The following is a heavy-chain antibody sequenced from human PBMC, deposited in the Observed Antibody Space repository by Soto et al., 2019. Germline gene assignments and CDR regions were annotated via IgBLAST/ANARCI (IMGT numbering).Heavy chain of an antibody. V-gene: IGHV3-23*01. J-gene: IGHJ4*02. CDR1: GFTFRSYA. CDR2: VSGSGTNT. Sequence: VQLLESGGGLIQPGGSLRLSCAASGFTFRSYAMSWVRQAPGKGLEWVSVVSGSGTNTFYEDSVKGRFTMSRDNSKNTLYLQMNSLRAEDTAVYYCAKMTTVPTLINYFDYWGQGALVTVSS. D-gene: IGHD4-4*01. CDR3: AKMTTVPTLINYFDY.